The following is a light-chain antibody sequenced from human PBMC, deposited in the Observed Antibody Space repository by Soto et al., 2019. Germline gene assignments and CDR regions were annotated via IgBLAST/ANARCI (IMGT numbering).Light chain of an antibody. CDR1: SSNIGAGYD. Sequence: QSVLTQPPSVSGAPGQRVTISCTGNSSNIGAGYDVHWYQQLPGKAPKLLIFGNSHRPSGVPDRFFGSKSGTSASLAITGLQAEDEADYYCQSYDRSLSGSVFGGGTKLTVL. CDR2: GNS. CDR3: QSYDRSLSGSV. V-gene: IGLV1-40*01. J-gene: IGLJ3*02.